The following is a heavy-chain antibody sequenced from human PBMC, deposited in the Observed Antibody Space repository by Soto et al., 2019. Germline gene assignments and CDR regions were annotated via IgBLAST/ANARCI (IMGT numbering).Heavy chain of an antibody. CDR2: ISGSGGST. D-gene: IGHD1-1*01. V-gene: IGHV3-23*01. CDR3: ATGGAYNCNDVYLKGGYYYYYMDV. CDR1: GFTFSSYA. J-gene: IGHJ6*03. Sequence: GGSLRLSCAASGFTFSSYAMSWVRQAPGKGLEWVSAISGSGGSTYYADSVKGRFTISRDNSKNKLYLQMNSLRAEDTAVYYWATGGAYNCNDVYLKGGYYYYYMDVWGKGTTVTVSS.